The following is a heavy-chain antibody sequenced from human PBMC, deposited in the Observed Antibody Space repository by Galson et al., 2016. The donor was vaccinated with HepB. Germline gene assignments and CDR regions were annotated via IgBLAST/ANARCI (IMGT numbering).Heavy chain of an antibody. CDR1: GFSFKDFA. V-gene: IGHV3-7*03. J-gene: IGHJ4*02. CDR3: AGMPDV. CDR2: IKGDGSDT. Sequence: SLRLSCADSGFSFKDFALHWVRQAPGKGLEWVANIKGDGSDTYYVESVRGRFTISRDNAKNSLYLQMSSLRVEDAAVYYCAGMPDVWGQGIQVTVSS. D-gene: IGHD1-14*01.